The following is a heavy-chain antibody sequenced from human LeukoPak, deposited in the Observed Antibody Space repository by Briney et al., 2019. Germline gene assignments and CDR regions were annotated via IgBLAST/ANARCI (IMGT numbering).Heavy chain of an antibody. Sequence: SETLSLTCDVYGYSISSLYYWGWIRQPPEKGLEWVGSISHSGNAYYHPSLKSRVTISIDTSKDQFSLKLSSVTAADTAVYYCARDAFYTAARRRPTNWFDPWGQGTLVTVSS. CDR2: ISHSGNA. CDR1: GYSISSLYY. D-gene: IGHD6-6*01. J-gene: IGHJ5*02. V-gene: IGHV4-38-2*02. CDR3: ARDAFYTAARRRPTNWFDP.